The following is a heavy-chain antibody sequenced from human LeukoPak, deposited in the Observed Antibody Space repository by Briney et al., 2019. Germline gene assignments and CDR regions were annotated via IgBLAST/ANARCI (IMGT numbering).Heavy chain of an antibody. D-gene: IGHD5-18*01. V-gene: IGHV3-7*01. Sequence: GGSLRLSCAAPGFTLSGYWMSWVRQAPGKGLEWVADINQDGSERHYVESVKGRFTFSRDNAKNSLFLQMNSLRAEDTAVYYCVRDGGGYKYGNDAFDMWGQGTMVTVSS. J-gene: IGHJ3*02. CDR3: VRDGGGYKYGNDAFDM. CDR2: INQDGSER. CDR1: GFTLSGYW.